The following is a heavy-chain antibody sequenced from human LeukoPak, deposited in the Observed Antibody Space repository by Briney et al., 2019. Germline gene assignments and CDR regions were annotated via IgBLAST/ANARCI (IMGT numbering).Heavy chain of an antibody. J-gene: IGHJ4*02. Sequence: ASVKVSCKPFGYTFTGYYMHWVRQAPGQGLEWMGRINPNIGGTEYAQKFQGRVTMTRDTSISTAYMELSSLRSDDTAVYYCARDRGCSGGSCYFSWGQGTLVTVSS. CDR3: ARDRGCSGGSCYFS. CDR2: INPNIGGT. V-gene: IGHV1-2*02. D-gene: IGHD2-15*01. CDR1: GYTFTGYY.